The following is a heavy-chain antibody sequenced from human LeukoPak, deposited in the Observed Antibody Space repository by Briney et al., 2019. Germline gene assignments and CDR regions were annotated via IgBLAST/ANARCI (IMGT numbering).Heavy chain of an antibody. D-gene: IGHD1-26*01. CDR2: IKQDGSEK. Sequence: GGSLRLSCAASGFTFSSYWMSWVRQAPGKGLEWVANIKQDGSEKYYVDSVKGRFTISRDNAKNSLYLQMNSLRAEDTAVYYCAISRGSYFLYYFDYWGQGTLVTVSS. CDR3: AISRGSYFLYYFDY. V-gene: IGHV3-7*01. CDR1: GFTFSSYW. J-gene: IGHJ4*02.